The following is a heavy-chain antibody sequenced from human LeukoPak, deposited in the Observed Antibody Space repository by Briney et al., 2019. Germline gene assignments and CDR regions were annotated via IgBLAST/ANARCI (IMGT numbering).Heavy chain of an antibody. CDR3: ARDRSGGATTIDY. J-gene: IGHJ4*02. Sequence: GGSLRLSCAASGFTFSTYSMNWVRQAPGKGLEWVSCISTSSSTIYYPDSVKGRFTISRDNAKNSLFLQMNSLRAEDTAVYYCARDRSGGATTIDYWGQGTLVTVSS. CDR1: GFTFSTYS. CDR2: ISTSSSTI. V-gene: IGHV3-48*04. D-gene: IGHD1-26*01.